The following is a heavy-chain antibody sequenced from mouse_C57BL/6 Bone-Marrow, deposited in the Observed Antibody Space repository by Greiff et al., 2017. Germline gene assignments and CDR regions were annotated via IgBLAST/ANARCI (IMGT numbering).Heavy chain of an antibody. Sequence: SGAELVRPGASVKLSCTASGFNIKDDYMHWVKQRPEQGLEWIGWIDPENGDTEYASKFQGKATITADTSSNTAYLQLSSLTSEDTAVYYCTPRLYYFDYWGQGTTLTVSS. V-gene: IGHV14-4*01. CDR1: GFNIKDDY. J-gene: IGHJ2*01. CDR2: IDPENGDT. CDR3: TPRLYYFDY.